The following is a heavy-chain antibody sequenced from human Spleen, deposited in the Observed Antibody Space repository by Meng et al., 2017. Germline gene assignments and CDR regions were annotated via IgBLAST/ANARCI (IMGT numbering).Heavy chain of an antibody. V-gene: IGHV4-61*02. CDR1: GGSMSSGSYY. CDR3: AREDFTNAFDI. D-gene: IGHD1-1*01. CDR2: IYTSGST. Sequence: SETLSLTCTASGGSMSSGSYYWSWIRQPAGKGLEWIGRIYTSGSTNYNPSLKSRVTMSLDTPKNQFSLRLSSVTAADTAVYYCAREDFTNAFDIWGQGTMVTVSS. J-gene: IGHJ3*02.